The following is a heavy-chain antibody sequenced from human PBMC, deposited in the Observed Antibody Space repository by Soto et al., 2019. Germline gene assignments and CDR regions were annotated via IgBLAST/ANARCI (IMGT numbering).Heavy chain of an antibody. Sequence: VGSLRLSCAASGFTFSSYGMHWVRQAPGKGLEWVAVIWYDGSNKYYADSVKGRFTISRDNSKNTLYLQMNSLRAEDTAVYYCAKDKLWAFSVLVPAALQCGMDVWGQGTTVTVSS. V-gene: IGHV3-33*06. D-gene: IGHD2-2*01. J-gene: IGHJ6*02. CDR2: IWYDGSNK. CDR3: AKDKLWAFSVLVPAALQCGMDV. CDR1: GFTFSSYG.